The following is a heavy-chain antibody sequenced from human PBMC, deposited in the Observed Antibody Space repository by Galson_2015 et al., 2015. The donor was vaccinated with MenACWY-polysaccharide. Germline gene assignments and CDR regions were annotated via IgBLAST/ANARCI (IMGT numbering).Heavy chain of an antibody. CDR2: INPNSGGT. J-gene: IGHJ3*02. CDR3: ASLSGYYDDAFDI. V-gene: IGHV1-2*06. CDR1: GYTFTGYY. Sequence: SVKVSCKASGYTFTGYYMHWVRQAPGQGLEWMGRINPNSGGTNYAQKFQGRVTMTRDTSISTAYMELSRLRSDDTAMYYCASLSGYYDDAFDIWGQGTMVTVSS. D-gene: IGHD3-22*01.